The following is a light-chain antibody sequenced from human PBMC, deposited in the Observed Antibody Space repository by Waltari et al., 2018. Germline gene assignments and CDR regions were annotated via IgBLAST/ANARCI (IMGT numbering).Light chain of an antibody. J-gene: IGLJ2*01. CDR1: SGSIASNY. CDR2: ADN. CDR3: QSYDSSTVV. Sequence: NFMLTQPHSVSGSPGKTVTLSCTRSSGSIASNYVQWYQQRPGSAPTTVIYADNQRTSGVPDRFSGSIDSSSNSASLTISGLKTEDEADYYCQSYDSSTVVFGGGTQLTVL. V-gene: IGLV6-57*03.